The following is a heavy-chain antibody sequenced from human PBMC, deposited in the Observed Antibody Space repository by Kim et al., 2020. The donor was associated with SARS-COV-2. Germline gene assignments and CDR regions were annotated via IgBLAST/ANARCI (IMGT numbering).Heavy chain of an antibody. V-gene: IGHV4-34*01. J-gene: IGHJ6*03. CDR3: ARGSRAFGVVSMAPSYYYYMDV. Sequence: SETLSLTCAVYGGSFSGYYWIWIRQPPGKGLEWIGEINHSGSTNYNPSLKSRVTISRDTAKNQFTLKLTSVTAPDTAVYYCARGSRAFGVVSMAPSYYYYMDVWDKGTTVTVSS. CDR2: INHSGST. CDR1: GGSFSGYY. D-gene: IGHD3-3*01.